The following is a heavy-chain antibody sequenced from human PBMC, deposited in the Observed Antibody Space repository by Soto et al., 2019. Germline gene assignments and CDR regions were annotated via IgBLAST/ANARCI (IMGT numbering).Heavy chain of an antibody. J-gene: IGHJ5*02. CDR3: ARVPDR. V-gene: IGHV4-30-2*01. Sequence: TSETLSLTCAVSGGSISSGGYSWSWIRQPPGKGLEWIGYIYHSGSTYYNPSLKSRVTISVDRTKNQFSLKLSSVTAADTAVYYCARVPDRWGQGTLVTVSS. CDR1: GGSISSGGYS. D-gene: IGHD2-2*01. CDR2: IYHSGST.